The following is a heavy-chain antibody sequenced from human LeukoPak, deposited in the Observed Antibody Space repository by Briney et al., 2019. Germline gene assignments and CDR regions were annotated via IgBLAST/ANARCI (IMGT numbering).Heavy chain of an antibody. CDR3: ARQFYYDSSGHNWFNP. Sequence: SETLSLTCAVYGGSFSGYYCSWIRQPPGKGLEWIGEIINSGSTNYNPSLKSRVTVSVDTSKNQFSLKLSSVTAADTAVYYCARQFYYDSSGHNWFNPWGQGTLVTVSS. D-gene: IGHD3-22*01. CDR1: GGSFSGYY. V-gene: IGHV4-34*12. CDR2: IINSGST. J-gene: IGHJ5*02.